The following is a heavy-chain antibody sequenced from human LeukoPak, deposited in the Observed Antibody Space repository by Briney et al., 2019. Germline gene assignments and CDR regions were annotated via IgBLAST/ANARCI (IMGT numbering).Heavy chain of an antibody. V-gene: IGHV1-8*03. J-gene: IGHJ5*02. D-gene: IGHD3-10*01. CDR3: ARAPRITMVRGVIYWFDP. CDR1: GYTYTRYD. Sequence: ASVKVSCKSSGYTYTRYDIKWVRQATGQGLEWMGWMNPNSGNTGYAQKFQGRVTSTRNTSISTSYMELSRLRSEATAVYYCARAPRITMVRGVIYWFDPWGQGTLVTVSS. CDR2: MNPNSGNT.